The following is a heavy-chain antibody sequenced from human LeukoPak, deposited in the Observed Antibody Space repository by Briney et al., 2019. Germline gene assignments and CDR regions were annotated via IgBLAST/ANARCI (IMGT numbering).Heavy chain of an antibody. CDR2: ISSSTGST. V-gene: IGHV3-23*01. CDR3: AKPGRETVIIKADYFDK. D-gene: IGHD3-10*01. Sequence: GGSLRLSCAASGFTFSSYAMSWVRQVPGKGLEWVSAISSSTGSTYYADSVKGRFTISRDNSKNTLYLQMNSLRAEDTAAYYCAKPGRETVIIKADYFDKWGQGTLVTVSS. J-gene: IGHJ4*02. CDR1: GFTFSSYA.